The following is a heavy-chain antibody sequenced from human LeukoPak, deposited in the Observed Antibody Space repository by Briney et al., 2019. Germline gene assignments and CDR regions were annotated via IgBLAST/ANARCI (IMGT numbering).Heavy chain of an antibody. CDR1: GGSFSGYY. CDR3: AITYYYDSSGYFDDY. Sequence: PSETLSLTCAVYGGSFSGYYWSWIRQPPGKGLEWIGEINHSGSTNYNPSLKSRVTISVDTSKNQFSLKLSSVTAADTAVYYCAITYYYDSSGYFDDYWGQGTLVTVSS. J-gene: IGHJ4*02. CDR2: INHSGST. V-gene: IGHV4-34*01. D-gene: IGHD3-22*01.